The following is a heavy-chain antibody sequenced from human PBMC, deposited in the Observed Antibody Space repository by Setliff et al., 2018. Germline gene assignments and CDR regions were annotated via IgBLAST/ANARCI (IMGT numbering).Heavy chain of an antibody. Sequence: SETLSLTCSVAGDSMSNFFWSWIRQPPGKGLEWIGYYRGGITNYSPSLRSRVTMSADRSRNQFSLNLNSVTAADTAIYYCARMAVRVASRPSSPLDYYYYMDLWGKGATVTVSS. V-gene: IGHV4-4*08. J-gene: IGHJ6*03. CDR2: YRGGIT. CDR3: ARMAVRVASRPSSPLDYYYYMDL. D-gene: IGHD6-6*01. CDR1: GDSMSNFF.